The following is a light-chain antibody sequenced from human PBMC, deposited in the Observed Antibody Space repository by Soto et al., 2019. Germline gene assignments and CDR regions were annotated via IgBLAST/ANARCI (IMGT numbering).Light chain of an antibody. J-gene: IGKJ4*01. Sequence: DIVMTQSPVSLPVTPGEPASISCRSSQSLLHSHGYTYLDWYLQKPGQSPQLLLYMGSTRASGVPDRFSSSGSDTDFTLKISRVEAEDVGVYYCMQALQIPLTFGGGTKVEIK. CDR1: QSLLHSHGYTY. CDR2: MGS. CDR3: MQALQIPLT. V-gene: IGKV2-28*01.